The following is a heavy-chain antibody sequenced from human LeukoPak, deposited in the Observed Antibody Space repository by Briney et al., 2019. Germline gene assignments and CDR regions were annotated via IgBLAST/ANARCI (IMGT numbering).Heavy chain of an antibody. D-gene: IGHD3-22*01. J-gene: IGHJ4*02. CDR3: ARAPFAGYYAGSGYPDY. Sequence: PGGSLRLSCAASGFTFNNYGMHWVRQAPGKGLEWVAVIWYDGSNKYYADSVKGRFIISRDNSKNTLYLQMNGLRAEDTAVYYCARAPFAGYYAGSGYPDYWGQGTLVTVSS. CDR1: GFTFNNYG. V-gene: IGHV3-33*01. CDR2: IWYDGSNK.